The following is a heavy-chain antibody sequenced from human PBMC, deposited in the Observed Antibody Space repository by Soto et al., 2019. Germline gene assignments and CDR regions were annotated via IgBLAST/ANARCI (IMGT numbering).Heavy chain of an antibody. V-gene: IGHV1-18*01. CDR1: GYTFTSYG. Sequence: QVQLVQSGAEVKKPGASVKVSCKASGYTFTSYGISWVRQAPGQGLEWLGWITGYNGNTNYAQKLQGRVTMTTETSXXTANWGLRSLRSDDTAVYYCARMGDVPYYYYGMDVWGQGTTVTVSS. CDR3: ARMGDVPYYYYGMDV. J-gene: IGHJ6*02. CDR2: ITGYNGNT. D-gene: IGHD3-16*01.